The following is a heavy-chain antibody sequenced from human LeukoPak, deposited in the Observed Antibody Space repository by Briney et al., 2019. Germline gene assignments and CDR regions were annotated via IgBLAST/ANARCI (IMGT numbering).Heavy chain of an antibody. J-gene: IGHJ3*02. CDR3: ARVGVVPAAIPDGFDI. CDR1: GLTVSNNY. D-gene: IGHD2-2*01. V-gene: IGHV3-53*01. Sequence: GGSLRLSCAASGLTVSNNYMSWVRQAPGKGLEWVSVIYSGGSTYYADSVKGRFTISRDNSKNTLYLQMNSLTAEDTAVYYCARVGVVPAAIPDGFDIWGQGTMVTVSS. CDR2: IYSGGST.